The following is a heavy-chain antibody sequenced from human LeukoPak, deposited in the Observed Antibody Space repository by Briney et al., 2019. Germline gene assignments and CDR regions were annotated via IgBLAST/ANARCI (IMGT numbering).Heavy chain of an antibody. D-gene: IGHD5-24*01. Sequence: QPGGSLRLSCAVSGFTFDDYAMHWVRQVPGKGLEWVSGINWNSDSIGYADSARGRFTTSRDNAKNSLYLQMNSLRAEDTALYYCVKDDGWVQYANWGQGTLVTVSS. CDR2: INWNSDSI. J-gene: IGHJ1*01. CDR3: VKDDGWVQYAN. V-gene: IGHV3-9*01. CDR1: GFTFDDYA.